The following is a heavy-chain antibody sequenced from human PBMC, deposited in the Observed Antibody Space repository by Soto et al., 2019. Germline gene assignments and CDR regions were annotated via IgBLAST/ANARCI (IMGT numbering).Heavy chain of an antibody. V-gene: IGHV4-30-4*01. J-gene: IGHJ4*02. CDR3: ATGGTGDYLVGYFDS. Sequence: QVQLQESGPGLVKPSQTLSLTCTVSGGSISSGDYYWSWIRQPPGKGLEWIAYIYYSGKSTYYNPSPKSRVTMSVDTSKNQFSLKLTSVTAADTAVYFCATGGTGDYLVGYFDSWGQGTLVTVSS. CDR1: GGSISSGDYY. CDR2: IYYSGKST. D-gene: IGHD4-17*01.